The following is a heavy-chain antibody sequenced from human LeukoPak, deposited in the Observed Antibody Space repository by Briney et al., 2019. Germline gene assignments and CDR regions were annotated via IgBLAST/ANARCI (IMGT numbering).Heavy chain of an antibody. V-gene: IGHV1-2*02. CDR1: GYSFTHYY. D-gene: IGHD3-16*01. CDR2: INPNSGGT. J-gene: IGHJ5*02. CDR3: ARADRLHGGPYLIGP. Sequence: ASVQVSCKTSGYSFTHYYMHWVRQAPGQRLEWMGWINPNSGGTSSAQKFQGRVTMTRDTSITTVYMEVSWLTSDDTAIYYCARADRLHGGPYLIGPWGQGTLVTVSS.